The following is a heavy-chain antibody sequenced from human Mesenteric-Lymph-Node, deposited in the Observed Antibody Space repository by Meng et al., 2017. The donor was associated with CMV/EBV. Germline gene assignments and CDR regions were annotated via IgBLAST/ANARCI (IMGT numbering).Heavy chain of an antibody. CDR2: INSDGSST. V-gene: IGHV3-74*01. CDR1: GFTFSSYW. Sequence: GGSLRLSCAASGFTFSSYWMHWVRQAPGKGLVWVSRINSDGSSTSYADSVKGRFTIPRDNAKNTLYLQMNSLRAEDTAVYYCARDYDFWSGYYRGWFDPWGQGTLVTVSS. D-gene: IGHD3-3*01. CDR3: ARDYDFWSGYYRGWFDP. J-gene: IGHJ5*02.